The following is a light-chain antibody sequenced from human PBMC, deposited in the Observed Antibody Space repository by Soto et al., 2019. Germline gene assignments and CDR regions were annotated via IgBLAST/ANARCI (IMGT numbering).Light chain of an antibody. Sequence: DIQMTQSPSTLSASVGDRVTISCRASQSIGSFLNWHQHKPGKAPKVLIYTASTLQSGVPSRFSGSGSGSDFNLTIRSLQPEDFATYYCQQSYTTPLTFGGGTKVDIK. V-gene: IGKV1-39*01. J-gene: IGKJ4*01. CDR1: QSIGSF. CDR2: TAS. CDR3: QQSYTTPLT.